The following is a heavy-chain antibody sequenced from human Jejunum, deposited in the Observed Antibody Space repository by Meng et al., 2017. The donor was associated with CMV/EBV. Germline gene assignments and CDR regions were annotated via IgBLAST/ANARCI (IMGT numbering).Heavy chain of an antibody. Sequence: LKISCGASGFHFSATGMHWVRQAPGKGLEWVAFIRYDASDKKYAESVQGRFTISRDNSKNTLFLQMNSLRVDDTAVYYCAKGSHFWGQGTTVTVSS. V-gene: IGHV3-30*02. J-gene: IGHJ6*02. CDR3: AKGSHF. CDR2: IRYDASDK. CDR1: GFHFSATG.